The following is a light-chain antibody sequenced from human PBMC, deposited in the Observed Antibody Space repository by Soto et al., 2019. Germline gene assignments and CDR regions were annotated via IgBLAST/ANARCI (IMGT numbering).Light chain of an antibody. CDR3: SSYTTNNTQV. V-gene: IGLV2-14*01. J-gene: IGLJ2*01. Sequence: QSALTQPASVSGSPGQSITISCTGTSSDVGGYNYVSWYQQHPGKAPKLMIYEVSNRPSGVSNRFSGSKSGNTASLTISGLQAEDEADYYCSSYTTNNTQVFGGGTKLTVL. CDR2: EVS. CDR1: SSDVGGYNY.